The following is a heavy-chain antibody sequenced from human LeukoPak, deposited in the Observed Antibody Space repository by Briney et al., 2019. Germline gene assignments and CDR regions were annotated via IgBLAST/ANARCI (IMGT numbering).Heavy chain of an antibody. CDR3: ARGLGTLWFGELFWFDP. J-gene: IGHJ5*02. D-gene: IGHD3-10*01. Sequence: GESLQISCQGSGSIFTSYWIGCVRQLPGKGLEWLGIIYPGDSDTRYSPSFQGQVTISADKSISTTYLQWSSLKASDTAMYYCARGLGTLWFGELFWFDPWGQGTLVTVSS. CDR2: IYPGDSDT. CDR1: GSIFTSYW. V-gene: IGHV5-51*01.